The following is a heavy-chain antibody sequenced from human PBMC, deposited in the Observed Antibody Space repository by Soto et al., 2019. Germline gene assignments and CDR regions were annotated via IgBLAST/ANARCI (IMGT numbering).Heavy chain of an antibody. CDR3: ARDIIRFLEWSPHYYYGMDV. CDR1: GFTFSSYG. D-gene: IGHD3-3*01. Sequence: GGSLRLSCAASGFTFSSYGMHWVRQAPGKGLEWVAVIWYDGSNKYYADSVEGRFTISRDNSKNTLYLQMNSLRAEDTAVYYCARDIIRFLEWSPHYYYGMDVWGQGTTVTVSS. CDR2: IWYDGSNK. J-gene: IGHJ6*02. V-gene: IGHV3-33*01.